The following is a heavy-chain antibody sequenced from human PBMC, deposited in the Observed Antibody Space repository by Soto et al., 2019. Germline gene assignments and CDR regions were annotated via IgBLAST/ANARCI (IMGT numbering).Heavy chain of an antibody. J-gene: IGHJ4*02. CDR2: ISYDGSNK. V-gene: IGHV3-30*03. D-gene: IGHD4-17*01. CDR1: GFTFSSYG. Sequence: GGSLRLSCAASGFTFSSYGMHWVRQAPGKGLEWVAVISYDGSNKYYADSVKGRFTISRDNSKNTLYLQMSSLRVEDTALYYCARSTVTSDWGQGTQVTVSS. CDR3: ARSTVTSD.